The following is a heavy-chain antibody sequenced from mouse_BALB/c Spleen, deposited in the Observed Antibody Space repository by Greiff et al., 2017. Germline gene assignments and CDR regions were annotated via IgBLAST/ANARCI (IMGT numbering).Heavy chain of an antibody. CDR2: ILPGSGST. J-gene: IGHJ1*01. Sequence: VQLQESGAELMKPGASVKISCKATGYTFSSYWIEWVKQRPGHGLEWIGEILPGSGSTNYNEKFKGKATFTADTSSNTAYMQLSSLTSEDSAVYYCASRIYDGYSDVWGAGTTVTVSS. CDR3: ASRIYDGYSDV. V-gene: IGHV1-9*01. CDR1: GYTFSSYW. D-gene: IGHD2-3*01.